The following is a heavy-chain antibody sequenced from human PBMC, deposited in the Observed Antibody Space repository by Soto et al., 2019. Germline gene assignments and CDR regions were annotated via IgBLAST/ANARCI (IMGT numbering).Heavy chain of an antibody. CDR3: ARDRNVLLWFGELSRWFDP. J-gene: IGHJ5*02. CDR2: IYHSGSI. CDR1: GYSISSCYY. D-gene: IGHD3-10*01. V-gene: IGHV4-38-2*02. Sequence: PSGSLSLTCAASGYSISSCYYCCFIQQPGGEGLEGTGSIYHSGSIYYNPSLKSRVTISVDTSKNQLSLKLSSVTAADTAVYYCARDRNVLLWFGELSRWFDPWGQGTLVTVSS.